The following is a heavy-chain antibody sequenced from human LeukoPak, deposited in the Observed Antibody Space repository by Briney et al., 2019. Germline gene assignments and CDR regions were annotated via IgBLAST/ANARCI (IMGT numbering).Heavy chain of an antibody. D-gene: IGHD3-10*01. CDR1: GFTFSSYA. CDR3: AKDLHYGSADY. J-gene: IGHJ4*02. CDR2: ISGSGGST. V-gene: IGHV3-23*01. Sequence: GGSLRLSCATSGFTFSSYAMSWVRQAPGKGLEWVAAISGSGGSTYYSDSVKGRFTISRDNSKNTLYLQMNSLRAEDTAVYYCAKDLHYGSADYWGQGTLVTVSS.